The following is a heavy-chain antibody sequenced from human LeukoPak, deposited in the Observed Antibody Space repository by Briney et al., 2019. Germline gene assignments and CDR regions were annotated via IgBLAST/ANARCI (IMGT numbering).Heavy chain of an antibody. CDR1: GFTFSSYW. CDR2: IKSKTDGGTT. D-gene: IGHD3-22*01. J-gene: IGHJ4*02. Sequence: PGGSLRLSCAASGFTFSSYWMSWVRQAPGKGLEWVGRIKSKTDGGTTDYAAPVKGRFTISRDDSKNTLYLQMNSLKTEDTAVYYCTTTLSDYYDSSGYYYSLREYWGQGTLDTVSS. CDR3: TTTLSDYYDSSGYYYSLREY. V-gene: IGHV3-15*01.